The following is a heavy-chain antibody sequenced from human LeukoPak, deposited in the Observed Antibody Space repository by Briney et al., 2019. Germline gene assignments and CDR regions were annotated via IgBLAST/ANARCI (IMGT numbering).Heavy chain of an antibody. Sequence: GGSLRLSCAASGFTFDDYAMHWVRQAPGKGLEWVSGISWNSGSIGYADSVKGRFTISRDNAKNSLYLQMNSLRAEDTAVYYCARGGYAIRSGLDYWGQGTLVTVSS. V-gene: IGHV3-9*01. D-gene: IGHD2-8*01. CDR2: ISWNSGSI. CDR1: GFTFDDYA. CDR3: ARGGYAIRSGLDY. J-gene: IGHJ4*02.